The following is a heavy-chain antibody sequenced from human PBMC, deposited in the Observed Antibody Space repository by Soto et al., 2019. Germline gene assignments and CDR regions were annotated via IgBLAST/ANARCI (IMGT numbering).Heavy chain of an antibody. Sequence: GGSLRLSCAASGFTFYNYGMHWVRQAPGKGLEWVAIISYDGSDKSYADSVKGRFTISRDNSKNTLYLQMNSLRPEDTAVYYCAKDLYSGYDFFFDYWGQGTLVTVSS. J-gene: IGHJ4*02. CDR3: AKDLYSGYDFFFDY. CDR2: ISYDGSDK. CDR1: GFTFYNYG. D-gene: IGHD5-12*01. V-gene: IGHV3-30*18.